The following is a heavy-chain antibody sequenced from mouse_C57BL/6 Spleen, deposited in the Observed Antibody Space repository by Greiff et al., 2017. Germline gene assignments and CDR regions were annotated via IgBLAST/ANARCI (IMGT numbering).Heavy chain of an antibody. V-gene: IGHV5-9-1*02. CDR1: GFTFSSYA. J-gene: IGHJ4*01. Sequence: EVKLVESGEGLVKPGGSLTLSCAASGFTFSSYAMSWVRQTPEKRLEWVAYISSGGDYIYYADTVKGRFTISRDNARNTLYLQMSSLKSEDTAMYYCTSVTTNYAMDYWGQGTSVTVSS. CDR3: TSVTTNYAMDY. D-gene: IGHD1-1*01. CDR2: ISSGGDYI.